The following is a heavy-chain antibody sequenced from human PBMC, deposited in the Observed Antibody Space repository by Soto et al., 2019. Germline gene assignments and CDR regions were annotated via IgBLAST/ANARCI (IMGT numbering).Heavy chain of an antibody. CDR2: ISVYNGNT. D-gene: IGHD4-17*01. CDR3: ARDVEDYGVNAWYFDL. Sequence: QVQLVQSGAEVKKPGASVKVSFQASGYTFINYGINWLRQAPGQALEWMGWISVYNGNTHYGQKFQGRVTITTDTSTSTASMELRSLRSDDTAGYYCARDVEDYGVNAWYFDLWGRGTLVTVSS. V-gene: IGHV1-18*01. J-gene: IGHJ2*01. CDR1: GYTFINYG.